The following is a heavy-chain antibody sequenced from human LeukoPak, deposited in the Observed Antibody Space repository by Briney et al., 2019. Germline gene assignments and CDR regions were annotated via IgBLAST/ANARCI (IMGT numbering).Heavy chain of an antibody. CDR3: ARGPIINYYMDV. V-gene: IGHV1-69*05. CDR2: IIPIFGTA. CDR1: GGTFSSYA. Sequence: SVKVSCKASGGTFSSYAMSWVRQAPGQGLEWMGGIIPIFGTANYAQKFQGRVTITTDESTSTAYMELSSLRSEDTAVYYCARGPIINYYMDVWGKGTTVTVSS. J-gene: IGHJ6*03.